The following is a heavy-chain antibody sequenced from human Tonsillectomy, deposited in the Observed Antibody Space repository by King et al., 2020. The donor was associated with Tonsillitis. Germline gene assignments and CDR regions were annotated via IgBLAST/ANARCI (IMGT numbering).Heavy chain of an antibody. CDR2: ISSGSTYI. J-gene: IGHJ1*01. Sequence: VQLVESGGGLVKPGGSLRLYCAASGFXFSGYFMNWVRQAPGKGXEWLSSISSGSTYIYYADSVKGRFTISRDNAKNSLYLQMNSLXSEDTAVYYCARDVGDCDGDKCPQCFQHWGQGALVTXAS. V-gene: IGHV3-21*01. CDR3: ARDVGDCDGDKCPQCFQH. CDR1: GFXFSGYF. D-gene: IGHD2-21*01.